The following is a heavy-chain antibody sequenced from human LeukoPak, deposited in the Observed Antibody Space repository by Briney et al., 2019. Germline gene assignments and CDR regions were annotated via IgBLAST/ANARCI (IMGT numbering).Heavy chain of an antibody. CDR1: GXTFTAYY. Sequence: PSVKVSCKASGXTFTAYYMHWVRQAPGQGLEWMGWINPNSGDSNYAQKFEGRVTMTRDTSISTAYMELSRVRSDDTAVYYCARVRGSCTTTSCSSFDFWGQGTLVTVSP. CDR2: INPNSGDS. D-gene: IGHD2-2*01. CDR3: ARVRGSCTTTSCSSFDF. V-gene: IGHV1-2*02. J-gene: IGHJ4*02.